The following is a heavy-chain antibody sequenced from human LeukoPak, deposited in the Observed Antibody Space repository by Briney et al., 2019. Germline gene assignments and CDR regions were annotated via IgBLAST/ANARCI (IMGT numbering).Heavy chain of an antibody. Sequence: GGSLRLSCAASGFTVSSNYMSWVRRAPGKGLEWVSVIYSGGSTYYADSVKGRFTISRDNSKNTLYLQMNSLRAEDTAVYYCARDRYSSGRAYYYYGTDVWGQGTTVTVSS. V-gene: IGHV3-53*01. CDR1: GFTVSSNY. CDR3: ARDRYSSGRAYYYYGTDV. CDR2: IYSGGST. J-gene: IGHJ6*02. D-gene: IGHD6-19*01.